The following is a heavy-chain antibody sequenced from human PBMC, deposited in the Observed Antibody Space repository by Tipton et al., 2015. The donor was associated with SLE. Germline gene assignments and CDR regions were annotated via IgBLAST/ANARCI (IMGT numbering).Heavy chain of an antibody. CDR1: GFTFSSYA. V-gene: IGHV3-23*01. CDR3: ATDLHWGMSS. J-gene: IGHJ5*02. D-gene: IGHD3-16*01. Sequence: SLRLSCAASGFTFSSYAVSWVRQAPGKGLEWVSAVSGWGGSTYYADSVKGRFTISRDNRKNSLSLQMSSLRIEDSALYYCATDLHWGMSSWGQGTLVTVSS. CDR2: VSGWGGST.